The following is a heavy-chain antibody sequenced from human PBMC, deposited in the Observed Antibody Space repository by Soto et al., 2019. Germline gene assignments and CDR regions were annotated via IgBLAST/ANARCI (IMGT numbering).Heavy chain of an antibody. J-gene: IGHJ3*01. CDR2: INWNGGGT. Sequence: EVQLVESGGRVVPPGGSLRLSCAASGFTFDDYGMSWVRQVPGKGLEWVCGINWNGGGTGFADSVKARFTISRNNAKNPLCLQKNSQGAEDQALYHCARTIVARAENAAFAFWGQGTMVTVTS. V-gene: IGHV3-20*01. CDR3: ARTIVARAENAAFAF. CDR1: GFTFDDYG. D-gene: IGHD6-13*01.